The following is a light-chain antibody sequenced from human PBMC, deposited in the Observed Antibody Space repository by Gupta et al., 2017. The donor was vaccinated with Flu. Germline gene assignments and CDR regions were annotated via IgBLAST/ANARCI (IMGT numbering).Light chain of an antibody. J-gene: IGLJ2*01. CDR3: SSYRKSDTVVV. CDR2: EVN. Sequence: IAISCTGTSSDVGGYDYVSWYQQHPGKAPELVIFEVNRRPSGVSDRFSGSKSGNTASLTISGLRAEDEAYYYCSSYRKSDTVVVFGGGTKLTVL. V-gene: IGLV2-14*01. CDR1: SSDVGGYDY.